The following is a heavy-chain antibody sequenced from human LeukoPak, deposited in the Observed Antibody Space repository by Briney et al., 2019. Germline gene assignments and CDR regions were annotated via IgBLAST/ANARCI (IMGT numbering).Heavy chain of an antibody. D-gene: IGHD2-15*01. CDR3: AKSRRAYCSGGSCFGLWDY. J-gene: IGHJ4*02. V-gene: IGHV3-74*01. CDR2: INSDESST. CDR1: GFTFSTYW. Sequence: GGSLRLSCAASGFTFSTYWMHWVRQAPGKGLVWVSRINSDESSTTYADSVKGRFTISRDNAKNTLYLQMNSRRAEDTAVYYCAKSRRAYCSGGSCFGLWDYWGQGTLVTVAS.